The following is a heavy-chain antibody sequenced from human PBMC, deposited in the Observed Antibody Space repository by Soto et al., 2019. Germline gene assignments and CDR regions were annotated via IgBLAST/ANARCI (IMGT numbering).Heavy chain of an antibody. V-gene: IGHV1-69*12. J-gene: IGHJ6*02. Sequence: QVQLVQSGAEVKKPESSVKVSCKASGDTFSSYAISWVRQAPGQGLEWMGEIIPMFGASTYAQKFQARVTFPADESTATAYMELSSLRSDDTAVYYCARDPKDPETYYYGLDVWGQGTTVTVSS. CDR2: IIPMFGAS. CDR1: GDTFSSYA. CDR3: ARDPKDPETYYYGLDV.